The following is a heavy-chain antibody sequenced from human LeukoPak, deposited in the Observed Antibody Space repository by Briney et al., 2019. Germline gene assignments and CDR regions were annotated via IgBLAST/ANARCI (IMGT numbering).Heavy chain of an antibody. CDR2: IYPGDSDT. D-gene: IGHD3-3*01. CDR3: ARNARSSDFWSGRSYYYMDV. CDR1: GYSFTSYW. Sequence: PGESLKISCKGSGYSFTSYWIGWVRQLPGKGLEGMGIIYPGDSDTRYSPSFQGQVTISADKSISTAYLQWSSLKASDTAMYYCARNARSSDFWSGRSYYYMDVWGKGTTVTVSS. V-gene: IGHV5-51*01. J-gene: IGHJ6*03.